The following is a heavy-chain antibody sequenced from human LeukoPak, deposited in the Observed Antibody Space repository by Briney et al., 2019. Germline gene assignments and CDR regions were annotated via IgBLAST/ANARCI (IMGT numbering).Heavy chain of an antibody. J-gene: IGHJ4*02. CDR3: AKDRYYDSRRAYDY. CDR1: GFTFSSYA. Sequence: SRGSRTLSCAASGFTFSSYAMSWVRQAPGKGPEWVSSLSGGGGDTYYADSVNGRFTISRDNSKKTLYLQMNSLRAEDTAVYYCAKDRYYDSRRAYDYWGQGTLVTVSS. CDR2: LSGGGGDT. D-gene: IGHD3-22*01. V-gene: IGHV3-23*01.